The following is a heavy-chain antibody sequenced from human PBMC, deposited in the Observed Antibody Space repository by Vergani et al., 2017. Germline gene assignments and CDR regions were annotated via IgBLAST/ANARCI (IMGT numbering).Heavy chain of an antibody. J-gene: IGHJ5*02. D-gene: IGHD3-3*01. Sequence: QVQLQESGPGLVKPSETLSLTCTVSGGSISSYYWSWIRQPAGKGLEWIGRNYTSGSTNYNPSLKSRVTMSVDTSKNQFSLKLSAVTAADTAVYYCARERYDFWSGYYTWNWFDPWGQGTLVTVSS. CDR3: ARERYDFWSGYYTWNWFDP. CDR1: GGSISSYY. CDR2: NYTSGST. V-gene: IGHV4-4*07.